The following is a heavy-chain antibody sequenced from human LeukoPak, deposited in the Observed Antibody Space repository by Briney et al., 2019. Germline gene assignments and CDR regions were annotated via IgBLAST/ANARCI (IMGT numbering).Heavy chain of an antibody. V-gene: IGHV3-23*01. CDR2: ISGSGGST. D-gene: IGHD3-10*02. CDR3: AELGITMIGGV. Sequence: VGTLRLSCAPSGFPFSSYAISWVRQAPGEGLEWVSAISGSGGSTYYADSVKGRFTISRDNSKNTLYLQMNSLRAEDTAVYYCAELGITMIGGVWGKGTTVTISS. J-gene: IGHJ6*04. CDR1: GFPFSSYA.